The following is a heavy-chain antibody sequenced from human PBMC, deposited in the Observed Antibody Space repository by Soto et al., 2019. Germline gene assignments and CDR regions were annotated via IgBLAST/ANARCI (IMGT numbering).Heavy chain of an antibody. CDR3: ARGHEFGGNSDAFEV. CDR1: GGSFRREA. V-gene: IGHV1-69*12. Sequence: QVQLVQSGAEVKKPGSSVKVSCKASGGSFRREAINWVRQAPGQGPEWMGGILPFFGTADYAQKFQGRVTRPADVSTTTVYMELGSLRFEDTAVYYCARGHEFGGNSDAFEVWGQGTMVIVSS. J-gene: IGHJ3*01. CDR2: ILPFFGTA. D-gene: IGHD2-15*01.